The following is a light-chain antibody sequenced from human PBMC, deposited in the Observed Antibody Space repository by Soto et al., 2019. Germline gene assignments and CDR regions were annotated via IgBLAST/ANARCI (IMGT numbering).Light chain of an antibody. V-gene: IGKV1-8*01. J-gene: IGKJ1*01. CDR3: QQYYSYPRT. Sequence: AIRMTQSPSSFSASTGDRVTITCRASQGISSYLAWYQQKPGKAPKLLIYAASTLQSGVPSRFSGSGSGTDFTLTISCLQSEDFATYDCQQYYSYPRTFGQGPKVEIK. CDR2: AAS. CDR1: QGISSY.